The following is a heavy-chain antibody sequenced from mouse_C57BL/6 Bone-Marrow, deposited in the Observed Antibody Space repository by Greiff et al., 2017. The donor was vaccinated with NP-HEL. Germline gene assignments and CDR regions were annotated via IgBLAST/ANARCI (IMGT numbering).Heavy chain of an antibody. CDR2: IDPENGDT. CDR3: TSLPAY. CDR1: GFNIKDDY. D-gene: IGHD2-10*01. J-gene: IGHJ3*01. Sequence: VHVKQSGAELVRPGASVKLSCTASGFNIKDDYMHWVKQRPEQGLEWIGWIDPENGDTESASKFQGKATITADTSSNTAYLQLSSLTSEDTAVYYCTSLPAYWGQGTLVTVSA. V-gene: IGHV14-4*01.